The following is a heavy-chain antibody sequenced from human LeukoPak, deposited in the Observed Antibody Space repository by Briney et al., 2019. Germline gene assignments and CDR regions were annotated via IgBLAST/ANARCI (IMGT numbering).Heavy chain of an antibody. D-gene: IGHD4-17*01. Sequence: GASVKVSCKASGYTFTSYGISWVRQAPGQGLEWMGWISAYNGNTNYAQKLQGRVTMTEDTSTDTAYMELSSLRSEDTAVYYCATDTVTRGDDAFDIWGQGTMVTVSS. CDR1: GYTFTSYG. J-gene: IGHJ3*02. CDR2: ISAYNGNT. V-gene: IGHV1-18*01. CDR3: ATDTVTRGDDAFDI.